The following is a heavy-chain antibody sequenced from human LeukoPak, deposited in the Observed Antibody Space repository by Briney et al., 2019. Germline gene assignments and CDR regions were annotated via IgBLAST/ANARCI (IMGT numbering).Heavy chain of an antibody. V-gene: IGHV3-21*01. D-gene: IGHD3-22*01. Sequence: GGSLRLSCAASGFTFSSYSMNWVRQAPGKGLEWVSSISSSSSYIYYADSVKGRFTISRDNAKNSLYLQMKSLRAEDTAVYYCARDHDYYDSSGNFDYWGQGTLVTVSS. CDR2: ISSSSSYI. CDR1: GFTFSSYS. J-gene: IGHJ4*02. CDR3: ARDHDYYDSSGNFDY.